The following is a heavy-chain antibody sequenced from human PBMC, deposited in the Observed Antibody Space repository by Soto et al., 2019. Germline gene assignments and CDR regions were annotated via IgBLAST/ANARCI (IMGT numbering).Heavy chain of an antibody. CDR3: ARGVIAVAGVGY. Sequence: ASVKVSCKASGYTFTSYYMHWVRQAPGQGLEWMGIINPSGGSTNYAQKFQGRVTMTRNTSISTAYMELSSLRSEDTAVYYCARGVIAVAGVGYWGQGTLVTVSS. CDR1: GYTFTSYY. J-gene: IGHJ4*02. V-gene: IGHV1-46*01. D-gene: IGHD6-19*01. CDR2: INPSGGST.